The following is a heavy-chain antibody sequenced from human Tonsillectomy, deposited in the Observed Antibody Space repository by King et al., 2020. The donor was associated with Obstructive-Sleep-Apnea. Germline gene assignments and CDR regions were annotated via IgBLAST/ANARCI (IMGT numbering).Heavy chain of an antibody. V-gene: IGHV4-38-2*02. J-gene: IGHJ4*02. CDR3: ARDYYYDSSGYYVDY. CDR1: GYSISSGYY. D-gene: IGHD3-22*01. Sequence: VQLQESGPGLVKPSETLSLTCTVSGYSISSGYYWGWIRQPPGKGLEWIGSIYHSGSTYYNPSLKSRVTISVDTSKNQFSLKLSSVTAADPAVYYCARDYYYDSSGYYVDYWGQGTLVTVSS. CDR2: IYHSGST.